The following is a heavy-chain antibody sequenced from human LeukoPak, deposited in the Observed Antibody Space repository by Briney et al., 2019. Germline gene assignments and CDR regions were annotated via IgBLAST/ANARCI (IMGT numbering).Heavy chain of an antibody. CDR1: GGTFSSYA. J-gene: IGHJ4*02. CDR3: AGGGSGSYYKSWVGYFDY. D-gene: IGHD3-10*01. Sequence: SVKVSCKASGGTFSSYAISWVRQAPGQGLEWMGRIIPIFGTANYAQKFQGRVSITTDESTSTAYMELSSLRSEDTAVYYCAGGGSGSYYKSWVGYFDYWGQGTPVTVSS. V-gene: IGHV1-69*05. CDR2: IIPIFGTA.